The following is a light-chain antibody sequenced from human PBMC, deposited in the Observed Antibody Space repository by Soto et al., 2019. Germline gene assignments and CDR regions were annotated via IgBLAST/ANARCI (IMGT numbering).Light chain of an antibody. CDR2: AAS. V-gene: IGKV1-39*01. Sequence: PSTLPTSVGDRVTITCRASQSISNWLAWYQKKPGKDPELLIYAASYLGNGVPYRVSGSGYGTYVTLTISSLQTEELATYYCQQSYTTPLTFGEGTKLDIK. CDR1: QSISNW. CDR3: QQSYTTPLT. J-gene: IGKJ4*01.